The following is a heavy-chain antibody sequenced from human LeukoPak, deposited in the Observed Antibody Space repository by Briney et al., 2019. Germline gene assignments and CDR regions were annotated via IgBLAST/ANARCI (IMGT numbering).Heavy chain of an antibody. CDR2: IKQDGSTK. CDR1: GCTFTNSW. J-gene: IGHJ4*02. V-gene: IGHV3-7*01. Sequence: GGSLRLSCAASGCTFTNSWMAWLYQAPGKGLEWVANIKQDGSTKHYADSLKGRFTISRDNPKNSLYLQMNNLRADDTAVYYCTRDTDGSLDYWGQGILVTVAS. CDR3: TRDTDGSLDY. D-gene: IGHD1-26*01.